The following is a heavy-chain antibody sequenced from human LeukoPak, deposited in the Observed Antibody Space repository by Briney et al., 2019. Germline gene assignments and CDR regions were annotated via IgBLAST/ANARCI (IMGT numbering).Heavy chain of an antibody. Sequence: GGSLRLSCAASGFTFSSYGVHWVRQAPGKGLEWVAVIWYDGSNKYYADSVKGRFTISRDNSKNTLYLQMNSLRAEDTAVYYCARVTSLGYCSSTSCPFDYWGQGTLVTVSS. J-gene: IGHJ4*02. CDR2: IWYDGSNK. D-gene: IGHD2-2*01. V-gene: IGHV3-33*01. CDR1: GFTFSSYG. CDR3: ARVTSLGYCSSTSCPFDY.